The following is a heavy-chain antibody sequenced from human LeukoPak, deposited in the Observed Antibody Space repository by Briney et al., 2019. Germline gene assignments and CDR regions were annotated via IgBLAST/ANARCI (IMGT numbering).Heavy chain of an antibody. Sequence: GGSLRLSCAASGFTFDDYAMHWVRQAPGKGLEWVSGISWNSGSIGYADSVKGRFTISRDNAKNSLYLQMNSLRAEDTALYYCAKAGASGSYRRDDAFDIWGQGTMVTVSS. CDR2: ISWNSGSI. V-gene: IGHV3-9*01. CDR3: AKAGASGSYRRDDAFDI. CDR1: GFTFDDYA. J-gene: IGHJ3*02. D-gene: IGHD1-26*01.